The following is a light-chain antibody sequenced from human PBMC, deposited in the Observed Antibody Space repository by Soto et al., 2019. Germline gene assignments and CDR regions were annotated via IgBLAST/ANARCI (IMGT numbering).Light chain of an antibody. CDR2: GAS. Sequence: EIVLTQSPATLSVSPGARAPLSCRASQSVSSNLAWYQQKPGQAPRLLIYGASTRATGIPARFSGSGSGTEFTLTISSLQSEDFAVYYCQQYNNWSITFGQGTRLEI. J-gene: IGKJ5*01. V-gene: IGKV3-15*01. CDR1: QSVSSN. CDR3: QQYNNWSIT.